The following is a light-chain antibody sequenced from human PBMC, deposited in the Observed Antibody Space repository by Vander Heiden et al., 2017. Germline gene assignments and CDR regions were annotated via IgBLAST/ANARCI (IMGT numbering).Light chain of an antibody. CDR3: QQYGSSPTLT. Sequence: EIVLTQSPGTLSLSPGESATLSCRASKSVSSSNLAWYQQRPGQAPRLLIYDASSRATGIPDRFSGSGSGTDFTLTISRLEPEDFAVYYCQQYGSSPTLTFGGGTKVEIK. J-gene: IGKJ4*01. CDR1: KSVSSSN. CDR2: DAS. V-gene: IGKV3-20*01.